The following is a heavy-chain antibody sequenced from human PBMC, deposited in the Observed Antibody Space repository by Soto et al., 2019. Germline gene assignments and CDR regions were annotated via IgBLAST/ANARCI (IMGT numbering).Heavy chain of an antibody. J-gene: IGHJ4*02. V-gene: IGHV4-34*01. CDR1: GGSFSGYY. Sequence: SETLSLTCAVYGGSFSGYYWSWIRQPPGKGLEWIGEINHSGSTNYNPSLKSRVTISVDTSKNQFSLKLSSVTAADTAVYYCARVPITMVRALDYWGQGTLVTVSS. CDR3: ARVPITMVRALDY. D-gene: IGHD3-10*01. CDR2: INHSGST.